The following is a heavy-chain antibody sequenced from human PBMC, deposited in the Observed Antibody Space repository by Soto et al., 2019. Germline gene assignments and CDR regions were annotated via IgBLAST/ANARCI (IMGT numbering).Heavy chain of an antibody. CDR1: GGTFSSYA. CDR2: IIPIFGTA. V-gene: IGHV1-69*13. J-gene: IGHJ4*02. Sequence: ASVKVSCKASGGTFSSYAISWVRQAPGQGLEWMGGIIPIFGTANYAQKFQGRVTITADESTSTAYMELSSLRSEDTAVYYCASPSHALSIAVATAFDYWGQGTLVTVSS. D-gene: IGHD6-19*01. CDR3: ASPSHALSIAVATAFDY.